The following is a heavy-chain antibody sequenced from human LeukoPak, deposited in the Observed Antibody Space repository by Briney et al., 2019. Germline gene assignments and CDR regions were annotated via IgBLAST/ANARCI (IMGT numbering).Heavy chain of an antibody. CDR1: GFTFSSYA. CDR3: ANLIRFLYFDY. D-gene: IGHD3-3*01. Sequence: GGSLRLSCAASGFTFSSYAKSWVRQAPGKGLEWVSAISGSGGSTYYADSVKGRFTISRDNSKNTLYLQMNSLRAEDTAVYYCANLIRFLYFDYWGQGTLVTVSS. J-gene: IGHJ4*02. CDR2: ISGSGGST. V-gene: IGHV3-23*01.